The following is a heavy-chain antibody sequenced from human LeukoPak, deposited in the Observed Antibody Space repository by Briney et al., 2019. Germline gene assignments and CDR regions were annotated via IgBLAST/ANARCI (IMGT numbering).Heavy chain of an antibody. CDR1: GGSFSGYY. D-gene: IGHD6-6*01. J-gene: IGHJ4*02. CDR2: INHSGST. CDR3: ARIVRSSSFIDY. V-gene: IGHV4-34*01. Sequence: SETLSLTCAVYGGSFSGYYWSWIRQPPGKGLEWIGEINHSGSTNYNPSLKSRVTISVDTSKNQFSLKLSSVTAADTAVYYCARIVRSSSFIDYWGQGTLVTVSS.